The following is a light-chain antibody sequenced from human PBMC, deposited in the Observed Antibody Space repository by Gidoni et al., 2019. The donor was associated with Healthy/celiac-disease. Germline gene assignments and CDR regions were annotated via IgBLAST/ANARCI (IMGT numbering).Light chain of an antibody. V-gene: IGLV1-44*01. CDR3: AAWDDSLNGPV. J-gene: IGLJ2*01. Sequence: QSVLTQPPSASGTPVQGVTISCSGSSSNIGSNTVNWYQQLPGTATKLLIYSNNQRPSGVPDRFSGSKSGTAASLAISGLQSEDEADYYCAAWDDSLNGPVFGGGTKLTVL. CDR1: SSNIGSNT. CDR2: SNN.